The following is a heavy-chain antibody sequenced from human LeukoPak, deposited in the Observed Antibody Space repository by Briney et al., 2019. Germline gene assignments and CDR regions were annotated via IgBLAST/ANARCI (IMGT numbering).Heavy chain of an antibody. CDR1: GGSFSGYY. J-gene: IGHJ6*03. Sequence: PSEALSLTCAVYGGSFSGYYWSWIRQPPGKGLEWIGEINHSGSTNYNPSLKSRVTISVDTSKNQFSLKLSSVTAADTAVYYCARDHGIAAAGTGSYMDVWGKGTTVTVSS. CDR2: INHSGST. CDR3: ARDHGIAAAGTGSYMDV. V-gene: IGHV4-34*01. D-gene: IGHD6-13*01.